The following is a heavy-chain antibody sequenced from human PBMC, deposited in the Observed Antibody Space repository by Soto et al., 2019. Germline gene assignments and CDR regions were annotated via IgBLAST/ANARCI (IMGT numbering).Heavy chain of an antibody. J-gene: IGHJ4*02. V-gene: IGHV4-39*01. D-gene: IGHD3-9*01. Sequence: QLQLQESGPGLVKPSETLSLTCTVSGGSISSSSYYWGWIRQPPGKGLEWIGSIYYSGSTYYNPSLKSRVTISVDTSKNQFSLKLSSVTAADTAVYYCARTKRDILTGYSISDYWGQGTLVTVSS. CDR3: ARTKRDILTGYSISDY. CDR2: IYYSGST. CDR1: GGSISSSSYY.